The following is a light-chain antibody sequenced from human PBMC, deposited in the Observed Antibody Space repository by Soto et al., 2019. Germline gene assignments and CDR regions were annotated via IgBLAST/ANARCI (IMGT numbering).Light chain of an antibody. CDR3: QQYENLPT. CDR1: QNINNY. Sequence: DIQMTQSPSSPSASVGDRVTITCQASQNINNYLNWYQQKPGRAPKLLIYDASNLEAGAPSRFRGSGSGTDFTFTISRLQPEDIATYYCQQYENLPTFGQGTRREIK. CDR2: DAS. V-gene: IGKV1-33*01. J-gene: IGKJ5*01.